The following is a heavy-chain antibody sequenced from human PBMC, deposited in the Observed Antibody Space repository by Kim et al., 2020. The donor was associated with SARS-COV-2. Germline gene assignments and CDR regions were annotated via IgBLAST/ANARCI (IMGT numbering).Heavy chain of an antibody. J-gene: IGHJ3*02. Sequence: VKGRFTISRDNSKNTLYLQMNSLRAEDTAVYYCAKVLYSSGWRTPDAFDIWGQGTMVTVSS. D-gene: IGHD6-19*01. V-gene: IGHV3-23*01. CDR3: AKVLYSSGWRTPDAFDI.